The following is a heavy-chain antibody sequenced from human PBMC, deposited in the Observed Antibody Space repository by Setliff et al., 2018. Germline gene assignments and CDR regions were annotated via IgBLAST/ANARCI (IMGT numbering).Heavy chain of an antibody. CDR1: GFTFSSYS. Sequence: GSLRLSCAASGFTFSSYSMNWVRQAPGKGLEWIGRIYYSGNTYYNSSLRSRATLSIDASKKQFSLKLTSVTAADTAVYYCARMSGFLYMDVWGKGTTVTVSS. CDR2: IYYSGNT. J-gene: IGHJ6*03. CDR3: ARMSGFLYMDV. V-gene: IGHV4-38-2*01. D-gene: IGHD3-3*01.